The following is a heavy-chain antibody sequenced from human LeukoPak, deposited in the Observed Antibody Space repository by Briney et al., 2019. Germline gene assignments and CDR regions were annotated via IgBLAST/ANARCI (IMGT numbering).Heavy chain of an antibody. J-gene: IGHJ4*02. D-gene: IGHD3-9*01. CDR2: INPNSGRT. CDR1: GYTFNDYY. V-gene: IGHV1-2*02. Sequence: ASVKVSCKTSGYTFNDYYVHWVRQAPGQGLEWMGWINPNSGRTNYAPKFQGRVTLTTDTSISTAYMELSGLISGDTALYYCARDSSDVLTGYYHFWGQGTLVTVSS. CDR3: ARDSSDVLTGYYHF.